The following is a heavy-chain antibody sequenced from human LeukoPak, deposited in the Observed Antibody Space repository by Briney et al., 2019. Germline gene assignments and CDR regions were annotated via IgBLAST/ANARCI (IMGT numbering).Heavy chain of an antibody. D-gene: IGHD3-22*01. J-gene: IGHJ4*02. CDR3: AKDNRNTFYYYRSGYYFDS. Sequence: GGSLRLSCAASGFTFNHYGMHWVRQAPGKGLEWVAFIRYDESNKYHADSVKGRFTISRDNSQNTLYLQMNSLRAEDTAVYYCAKDNRNTFYYYRSGYYFDSWGQGTLVTVSS. V-gene: IGHV3-30*02. CDR1: GFTFNHYG. CDR2: IRYDESNK.